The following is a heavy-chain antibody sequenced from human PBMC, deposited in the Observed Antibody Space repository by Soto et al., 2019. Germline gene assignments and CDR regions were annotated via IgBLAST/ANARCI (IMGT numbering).Heavy chain of an antibody. V-gene: IGHV4-4*02. J-gene: IGHJ5*02. CDR3: ARVWTTVTNWFDP. CDR2: IYHSGIT. CDR1: GGSISSSNW. D-gene: IGHD4-17*01. Sequence: QVQLQESGPGLVKPSGTLSLTCAVSGGSISSSNWWSWVRQPPGKGLEWIGEIYHSGITNYNPSLKRRVTISVDKSKNQFSRKLSSVTAAATAVNYCARVWTTVTNWFDPWGQGTLVTVSS.